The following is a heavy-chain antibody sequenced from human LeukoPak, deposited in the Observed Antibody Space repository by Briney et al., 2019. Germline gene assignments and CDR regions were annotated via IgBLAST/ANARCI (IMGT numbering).Heavy chain of an antibody. Sequence: GGSLRLSCAASGFTFDDYTMHWVRQAPGKGLEWVSLIDCIGHSTYYADSVKGRFTVSRDNSKNSLYLQMNSLRPEDTALYYCVKDDYGPFDIWGPGTMVTVSS. D-gene: IGHD4-17*01. V-gene: IGHV3-43*01. J-gene: IGHJ3*02. CDR3: VKDDYGPFDI. CDR2: IDCIGHST. CDR1: GFTFDDYT.